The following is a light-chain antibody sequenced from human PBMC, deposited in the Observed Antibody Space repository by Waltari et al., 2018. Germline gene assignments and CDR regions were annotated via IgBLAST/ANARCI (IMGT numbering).Light chain of an antibody. J-gene: IGLJ3*02. CDR1: SSNMGAGSD. V-gene: IGLV1-40*01. Sequence: QSVLTQPPSVSGAPGQRVTISCTGSSSNMGAGSDVHWYQQLPGTAPQLLIFGDNNRPSGVPDRCSGSRSGTSASLAITCLQAEDEADYYCQSYDTSLSWVFGGGTKLTVL. CDR2: GDN. CDR3: QSYDTSLSWV.